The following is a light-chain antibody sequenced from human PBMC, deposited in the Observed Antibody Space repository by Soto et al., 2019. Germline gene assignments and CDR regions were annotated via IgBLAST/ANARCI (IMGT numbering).Light chain of an antibody. V-gene: IGLV2-14*01. CDR3: SSYTTSSTVI. CDR2: DVS. Sequence: QSALTQPASVSGSPGQSITISCTGTSSDVGAYNYVSWYQQHPGKAPKLMIYDVSIRPSGVSNRFSGSKSGNTASLTISRLQAEDEADYYCSSYTTSSTVIFGGGTKLTVL. CDR1: SSDVGAYNY. J-gene: IGLJ2*01.